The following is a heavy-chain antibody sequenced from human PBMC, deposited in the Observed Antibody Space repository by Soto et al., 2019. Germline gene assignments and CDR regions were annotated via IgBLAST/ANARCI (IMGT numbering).Heavy chain of an antibody. J-gene: IGHJ4*02. CDR3: TPDILTGYYSPPQDY. V-gene: IGHV3-49*04. CDR1: GFSFADYF. D-gene: IGHD3-9*01. Sequence: GGSLRLSCSASGFSFADYFFSWVRHSPGKGLEWVGFIRSKAYGGTAEYATSVKERFNISRDDSKSIAYLQMNSLKTEDTAVYYCTPDILTGYYSPPQDYWGQGALITVSS. CDR2: IRSKAYGGTA.